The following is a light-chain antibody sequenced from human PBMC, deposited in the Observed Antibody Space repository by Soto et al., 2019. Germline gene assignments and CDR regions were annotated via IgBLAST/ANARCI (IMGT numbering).Light chain of an antibody. CDR2: DNT. CDR1: SSNIGAHYD. V-gene: IGLV1-40*01. J-gene: IGLJ1*01. Sequence: QSMLTQPPSVSGAPGQRVTISCTGSSSNIGAHYDVHWYQQLPGTAPRLLIFDNTNRPSGVPDRFSASKSDTSASLAIYGLQAEDEADYYCQSYDISLRGFVFGTGTKLTVL. CDR3: QSYDISLRGFV.